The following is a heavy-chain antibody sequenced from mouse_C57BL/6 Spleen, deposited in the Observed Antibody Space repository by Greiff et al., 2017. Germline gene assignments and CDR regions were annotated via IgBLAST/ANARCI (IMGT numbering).Heavy chain of an antibody. V-gene: IGHV5-4*01. CDR1: GFTFSSYA. CDR3: ARERGEYGDY. CDR2: ISDGGSYT. J-gene: IGHJ2*01. Sequence: EVMLVESGGGLVKPGGSLKLSCAASGFTFSSYAMSWVRQTPEKRLEWVATISDGGSYTYYPDNVKGRFTISRGKAKNNLYLQMSHLQSEDTAMYYCARERGEYGDYWGQGTTLTVSS. D-gene: IGHD5-2*01.